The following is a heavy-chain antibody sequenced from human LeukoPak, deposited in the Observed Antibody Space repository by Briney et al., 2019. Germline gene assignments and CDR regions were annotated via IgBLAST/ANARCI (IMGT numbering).Heavy chain of an antibody. CDR3: ARAGLLWFGELFSAFDI. J-gene: IGHJ3*02. V-gene: IGHV3-30*04. Sequence: GGSLRLSCAASGFTFSSYAMHWVRQAPGKGLEWVAVISYDGSNKYYADSEKGRFTISRDNSKSTLYLQMNSLRAEDTAVYYCARAGLLWFGELFSAFDIWGQGTMVTVSS. CDR1: GFTFSSYA. D-gene: IGHD3-10*01. CDR2: ISYDGSNK.